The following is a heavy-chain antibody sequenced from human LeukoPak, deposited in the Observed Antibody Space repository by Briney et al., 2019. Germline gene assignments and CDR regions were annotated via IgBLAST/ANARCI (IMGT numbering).Heavy chain of an antibody. CDR1: GYTFTSYD. V-gene: IGHV1-8*01. Sequence: GASVKVSCKASGYTFTSYDINWVRQATGQGLEWMGWMNPNSGNTGYAQKFQGRVTMTRNTSISTAYMELSSLRSEDTAVYYCVRLEAYSSSWYVYYYYGMDVWGQGTTVTVSS. D-gene: IGHD6-13*01. J-gene: IGHJ6*02. CDR2: MNPNSGNT. CDR3: VRLEAYSSSWYVYYYYGMDV.